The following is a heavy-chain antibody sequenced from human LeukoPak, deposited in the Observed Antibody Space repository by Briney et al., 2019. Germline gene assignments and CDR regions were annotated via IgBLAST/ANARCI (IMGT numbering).Heavy chain of an antibody. D-gene: IGHD6-19*01. CDR1: GFTFRDFY. CDR3: AKEHSTGWPSLDS. Sequence: GGSLRLSCAASGFTFRDFYMSWIRQAPGKGPEWISYISSNSATKHYVDSVKGRFTISRDNSKNTVYLQMNSLRAEDTALYYCAKEHSTGWPSLDSWGQGTLVTVSS. CDR2: ISSNSATK. V-gene: IGHV3-11*04. J-gene: IGHJ4*02.